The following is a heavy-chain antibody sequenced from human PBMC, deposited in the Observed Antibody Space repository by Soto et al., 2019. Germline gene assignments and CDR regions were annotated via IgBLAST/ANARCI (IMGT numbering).Heavy chain of an antibody. J-gene: IGHJ5*02. CDR3: ARRHSSWYIWGFDP. CDR2: VSAYNGNT. D-gene: IGHD6-13*01. Sequence: RASVKVSCKASGYTFTSYGISWVRQAPGQGLEWMGWVSAYNGNTNYAQKLQGRVTMTTDTSTSTAYMELRSLRSDDTAVYYCARRHSSWYIWGFDPWGQGTLVTVSS. CDR1: GYTFTSYG. V-gene: IGHV1-18*01.